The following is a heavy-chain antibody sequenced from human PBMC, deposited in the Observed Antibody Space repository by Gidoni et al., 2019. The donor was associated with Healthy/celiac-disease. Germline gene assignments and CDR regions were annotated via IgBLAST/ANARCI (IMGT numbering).Heavy chain of an antibody. V-gene: IGHV3-7*03. Sequence: EVQLVESGGGLVQPGGSLRLSCAASGFTFSSYWMSWVRQAPGKGLEWVANIKQDGSEKYYVDSVKGRFTISRDNAKNSLYLQMNSLRAEDTAVYYCARVKRITIFGVVIRGNNWFDPWGQGTLVTVSS. CDR2: IKQDGSEK. J-gene: IGHJ5*02. D-gene: IGHD3-3*01. CDR3: ARVKRITIFGVVIRGNNWFDP. CDR1: GFTFSSYW.